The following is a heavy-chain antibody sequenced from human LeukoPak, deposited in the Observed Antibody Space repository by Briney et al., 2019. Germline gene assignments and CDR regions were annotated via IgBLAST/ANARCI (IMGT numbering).Heavy chain of an antibody. J-gene: IGHJ6*03. CDR2: IIPIFGTA. V-gene: IGHV1-69*06. Sequence: SVKVSCKASGGTFSSYAISWVRQAPGQGLEWMGGIIPIFGTANYAQKFQGRVTITADKSTGTAYMELSSLRSEDTAVYYCARGEVAATPSYYYYYYMDVWGKGTTVTVSS. CDR3: ARGEVAATPSYYYYYYMDV. D-gene: IGHD2-15*01. CDR1: GGTFSSYA.